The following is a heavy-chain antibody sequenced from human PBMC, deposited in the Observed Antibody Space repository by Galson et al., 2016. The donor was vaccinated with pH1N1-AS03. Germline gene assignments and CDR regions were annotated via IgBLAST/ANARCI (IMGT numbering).Heavy chain of an antibody. CDR1: GYSFSDHW. CDR3: ARLTIDILTGYNNFGDY. CDR2: IYPDDSDT. D-gene: IGHD3-9*01. V-gene: IGHV5-51*01. J-gene: IGHJ4*02. Sequence: QSGAEVKKPGESLRISCAASGYSFSDHWIGWVRQMPGRGLEWVGLIYPDDSDTRYSPSFQGQVTISADKSTTTAYLQWNSLKASDTAINYCARLTIDILTGYNNFGDYWGQGTLVTVSS.